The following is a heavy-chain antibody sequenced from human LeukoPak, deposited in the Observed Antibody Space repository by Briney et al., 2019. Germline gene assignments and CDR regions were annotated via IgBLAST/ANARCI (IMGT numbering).Heavy chain of an antibody. D-gene: IGHD6-19*01. V-gene: IGHV4-39*02. J-gene: IGHJ4*02. CDR1: GGSIRSSSYY. CDR2: IYYSGST. CDR3: ARGESISSSGWSWGIYYLDY. Sequence: SETLSLTRTVSGGSIRSSSYYGGWIRQPPGRGRGWGGCIYYSGSTYYNPSLMSRVTMYVDTPKNTFSLKLRCVTAADTAVYCCARGESISSSGWSWGIYYLDYWGQGTLVTVSS.